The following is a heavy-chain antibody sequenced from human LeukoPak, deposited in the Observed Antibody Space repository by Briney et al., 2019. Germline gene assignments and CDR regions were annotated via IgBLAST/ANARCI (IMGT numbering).Heavy chain of an antibody. D-gene: IGHD2-15*01. CDR2: INPNSGGT. CDR3: ARLLGHLKYYFDY. CDR1: GYTFTGYY. V-gene: IGHV1-2*02. Sequence: ASVKVSCKASGYTFTGYYMHWVRQAPGQGLEWMGWINPNSGGTNYAQKFQGRVTMTRDTSISTAYMELSRLRSDDTAVYYCARLLGHLKYYFDYRGQGTLVTVSS. J-gene: IGHJ4*02.